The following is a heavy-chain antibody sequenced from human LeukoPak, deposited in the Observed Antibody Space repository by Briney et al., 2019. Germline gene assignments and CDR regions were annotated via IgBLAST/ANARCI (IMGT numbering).Heavy chain of an antibody. V-gene: IGHV3-9*03. CDR2: ISWNSGSI. Sequence: GRSLRLSCAASGFTFDDYAMHWVRQAPGKGLEWVSGISWNSGSIGYADSVKSRFTISRDNAKNSLYLQMNSLRAEDMALYYCAKDIAAAGTDAFDIWGQGTMVTVSS. D-gene: IGHD6-13*01. J-gene: IGHJ3*02. CDR1: GFTFDDYA. CDR3: AKDIAAAGTDAFDI.